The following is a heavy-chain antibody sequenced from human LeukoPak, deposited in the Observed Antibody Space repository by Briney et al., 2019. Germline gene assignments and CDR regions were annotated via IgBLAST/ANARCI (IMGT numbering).Heavy chain of an antibody. CDR2: VWYDGNNK. J-gene: IGHJ4*02. CDR3: AKLYYYGSGRVPLSDY. CDR1: GFTFSSYG. V-gene: IGHV3-33*06. D-gene: IGHD3-10*01. Sequence: PGRSLRLSCAASGFTFSSYGMHWVRQAPGKGLEWVAVVWYDGNNKYYADSVKGRFTISRDNSKNTLYLQMNSLRAEDTAVYYCAKLYYYGSGRVPLSDYWGQGTLVTVSS.